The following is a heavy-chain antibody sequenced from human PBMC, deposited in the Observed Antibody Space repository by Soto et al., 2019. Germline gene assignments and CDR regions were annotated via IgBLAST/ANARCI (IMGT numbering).Heavy chain of an antibody. CDR1: GFTFDDYA. V-gene: IGHV3-9*01. CDR2: ISWNSGSI. D-gene: IGHD4-4*01. CDR3: AKDAVTTQFYYFDY. Sequence: EVQLVGSGGGLVQPGRSLRLSCAASGFTFDDYAMHWVRQAPGKGLEWVSGISWNSGSIGYADSVKGRFTISRDNAKNSLYLQMNSLRAEDTALYYCAKDAVTTQFYYFDYWGQGTLVTVSS. J-gene: IGHJ4*02.